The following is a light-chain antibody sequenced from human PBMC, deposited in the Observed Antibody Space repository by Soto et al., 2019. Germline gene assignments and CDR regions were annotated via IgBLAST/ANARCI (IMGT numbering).Light chain of an antibody. CDR1: SSNIGAGYD. Sequence: QSVLTQPPSVSGAPGQRVTISCTGSSSNIGAGYDVHWYQQLPGTAPKLLIYANSNRPSGVPDRFSGSKSGTSASLAITGLQPEDEAYYYCSSYTTSTSFILFGGGTKLTVL. CDR3: SSYTTSTSFIL. CDR2: ANS. J-gene: IGLJ2*01. V-gene: IGLV1-40*01.